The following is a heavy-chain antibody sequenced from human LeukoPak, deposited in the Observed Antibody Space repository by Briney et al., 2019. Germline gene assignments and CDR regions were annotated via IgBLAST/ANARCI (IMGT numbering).Heavy chain of an antibody. V-gene: IGHV4-34*01. CDR2: INHSGST. Sequence: SETLSLTCAVYGGSFSGYYWSWIRQPPGKGLEWIGEINHSGSTNYNPSLKSRVTISVDTSKNQFSLKLSSVTAADTAVYYCARVLPWFGVHYYYGMDVWGQGTTVTVSS. CDR1: GGSFSGYY. CDR3: ARVLPWFGVHYYYGMDV. D-gene: IGHD3-10*01. J-gene: IGHJ6*02.